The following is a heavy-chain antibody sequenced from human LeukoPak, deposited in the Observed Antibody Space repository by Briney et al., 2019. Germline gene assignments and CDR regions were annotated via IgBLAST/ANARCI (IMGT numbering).Heavy chain of an antibody. CDR2: IYYTGST. D-gene: IGHD6-6*01. V-gene: IGHV4-59*08. CDR3: ARHRAYSSSSPFDY. J-gene: IGHJ4*02. Sequence: SETLSLTCTVSGGSISDYYWSWIRQAPGKGLEWIGYIYYTGSTNYNPSLKSRVTMFVDMSKNQFSLRLSSVTAADTAVYYCARHRAYSSSSPFDYWGQGTLVTVSS. CDR1: GGSISDYY.